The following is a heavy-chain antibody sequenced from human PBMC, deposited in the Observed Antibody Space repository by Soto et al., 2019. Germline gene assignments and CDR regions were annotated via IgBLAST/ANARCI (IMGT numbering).Heavy chain of an antibody. Sequence: ASVKVSCKASGYTFTRYTMNWVRQAPGQRLEWMGWINPDNGNTKSSQKFQDRVIITRDTSASTAYMDLSSLRSEDTAVYYCARGIARCQFGPWRQRPLVTASS. CDR1: GYTFTRYT. CDR3: ARGIARCQFGP. D-gene: IGHD2-15*01. J-gene: IGHJ5*02. V-gene: IGHV1-3*01. CDR2: INPDNGNT.